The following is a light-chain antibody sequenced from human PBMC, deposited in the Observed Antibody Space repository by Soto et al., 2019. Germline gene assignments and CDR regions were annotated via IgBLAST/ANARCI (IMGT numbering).Light chain of an antibody. Sequence: EIVMTQSPATLSVSPGERATLSCRASQSVSSNLAWYQQKPGQAPRFLIYGAFTRETGIPARFSGSGSGTEFTLTISSLQSEDFAVDYCQQYNNWTRTFGQGTKVDIK. J-gene: IGKJ1*01. CDR2: GAF. CDR3: QQYNNWTRT. V-gene: IGKV3-15*01. CDR1: QSVSSN.